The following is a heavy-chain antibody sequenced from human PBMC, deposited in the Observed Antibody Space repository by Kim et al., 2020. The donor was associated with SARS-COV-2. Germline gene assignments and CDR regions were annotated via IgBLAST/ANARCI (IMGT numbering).Heavy chain of an antibody. V-gene: IGHV3-21*01. CDR1: GFTFSSYS. CDR2: ISSSSSYI. D-gene: IGHD2-15*01. CDR3: AREGYCSGGSCYSDYYYGMDV. Sequence: GGSLRLSCAASGFTFSSYSMNWVRQAPGKGLEWVSSISSSSSYIYYADSVKGRFTISRDNAKNSLYLQMNSLRAEDTAVYYCAREGYCSGGSCYSDYYYGMDVWGHGTTVTVSS. J-gene: IGHJ6*02.